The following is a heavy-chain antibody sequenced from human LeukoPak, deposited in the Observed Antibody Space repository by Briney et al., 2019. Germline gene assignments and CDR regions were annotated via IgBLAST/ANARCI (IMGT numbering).Heavy chain of an antibody. D-gene: IGHD6-13*01. CDR2: FDPEDGET. V-gene: IGHV1-24*01. CDR1: GYTLTELS. Sequence: ASVKVSCKVSGYTLTELSMHWVRQAPGKGLEWMGGFDPEDGETIYAQKFQGRVTMTEDTSTDTAYMELSSLRSEDTAVYYCATPRGAATGHDAFDIWGQGTMVTVSS. J-gene: IGHJ3*02. CDR3: ATPRGAATGHDAFDI.